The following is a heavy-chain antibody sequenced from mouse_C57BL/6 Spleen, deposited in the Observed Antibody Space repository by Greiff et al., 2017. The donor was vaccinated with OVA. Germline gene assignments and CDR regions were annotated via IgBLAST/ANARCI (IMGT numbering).Heavy chain of an antibody. V-gene: IGHV1-55*01. Sequence: QVQLKEPGAELVKPGASVKMSCKASGYTFTSYWITWVKQRPGQGLEWIGDIYPGSGSTNYNEKFKSKATLTVDTSSSTAYMQLSSLTSEDSAVYYCAGGGSGSTFDYWGQGTTLTVSS. CDR2: IYPGSGST. D-gene: IGHD3-2*02. J-gene: IGHJ2*01. CDR1: GYTFTSYW. CDR3: AGGGSGSTFDY.